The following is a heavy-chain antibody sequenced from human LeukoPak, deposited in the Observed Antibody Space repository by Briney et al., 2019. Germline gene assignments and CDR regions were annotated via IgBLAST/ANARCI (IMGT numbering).Heavy chain of an antibody. CDR2: IYYSGIT. CDR1: GGSIRSSYYY. D-gene: IGHD3-3*01. V-gene: IGHV4-39*07. Sequence: SETLSLTCTVSGGSIRSSYYYWGWIRQPPGKGLEWIVSIYYSGITYYSPSLKSRVTISIDTSKNQFSLKLSSVTAADTAVYYCARERDFWSGSDYWGQGTLVTVSS. J-gene: IGHJ4*02. CDR3: ARERDFWSGSDY.